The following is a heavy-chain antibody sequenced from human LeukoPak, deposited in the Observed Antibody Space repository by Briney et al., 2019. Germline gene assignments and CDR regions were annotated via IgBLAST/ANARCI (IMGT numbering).Heavy chain of an antibody. CDR3: AKDSAGRFGLGAFDI. CDR1: GFTFSNYA. V-gene: IGHV3-23*01. CDR2: ISGSGGST. D-gene: IGHD3/OR15-3a*01. Sequence: PGGSLRLSCAASGFTFSNYAMSWVRHAPGKGLEWVSAISGSGGSTYYADSVKGRFTISRDNSKNTLYLQMNSLRAEDTAVYYCAKDSAGRFGLGAFDIWGQGTMVTVSS. J-gene: IGHJ3*02.